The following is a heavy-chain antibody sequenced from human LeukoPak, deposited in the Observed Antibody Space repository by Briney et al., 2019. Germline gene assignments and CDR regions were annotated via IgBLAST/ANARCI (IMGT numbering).Heavy chain of an antibody. Sequence: ASVKVSCKASGYTFTSYDINWVRQATGQGLERMGWMHPNSGNTGYAQKFQGRVTMTRNTSISPAYMELSSLRSEDTAVYYCARGAGGPTYYYDSSGYSARYFDLWGRGTLVTVSS. CDR2: MHPNSGNT. J-gene: IGHJ2*01. D-gene: IGHD3-22*01. CDR1: GYTFTSYD. CDR3: ARGAGGPTYYYDSSGYSARYFDL. V-gene: IGHV1-8*01.